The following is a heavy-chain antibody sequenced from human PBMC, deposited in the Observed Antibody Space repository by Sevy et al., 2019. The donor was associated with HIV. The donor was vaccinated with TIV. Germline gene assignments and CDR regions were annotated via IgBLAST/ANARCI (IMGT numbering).Heavy chain of an antibody. Sequence: ASVKVSCKASGGTFSSYAISWVGQAPGQGLEWMGGIIPIFGTANYSQKFQGRVTITADESTSTAYMELSSLRSEDTAVYYCARYGDPGSYGGGWGQGTLVTVSS. CDR2: IIPIFGTA. J-gene: IGHJ4*02. CDR1: GGTFSSYA. V-gene: IGHV1-69*13. CDR3: ARYGDPGSYGGG. D-gene: IGHD1-26*01.